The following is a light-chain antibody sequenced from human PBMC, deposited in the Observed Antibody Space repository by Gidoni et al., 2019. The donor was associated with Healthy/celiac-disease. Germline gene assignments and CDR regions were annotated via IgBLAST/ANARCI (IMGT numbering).Light chain of an antibody. CDR1: QRVSSRY. J-gene: IGKJ1*01. Sequence: EIALTQSPGTLSSSHGERATLSCRARQRVSSRYLDWYQQKPGQAPRLLIYGASSRATGIPDRFSGSGSGTDFTLTISRLEPEDFAVYYCQQYGSSQWTFGQGTKVEIK. V-gene: IGKV3-20*01. CDR2: GAS. CDR3: QQYGSSQWT.